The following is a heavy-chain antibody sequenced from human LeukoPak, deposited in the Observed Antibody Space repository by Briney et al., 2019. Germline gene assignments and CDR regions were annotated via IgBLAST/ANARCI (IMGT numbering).Heavy chain of an antibody. D-gene: IGHD3-3*01. CDR3: ARDQYDTWSRRGNFDS. Sequence: GGSLRLSCVASGFTFGKYWTSWVRQAPGKGLEWVANIKLDGSEKNYVDSVKGRFTISRDNTKNSLYLQMNSLRAEDTAVFYCARDQYDTWSRRGNFDSWGQGTLVTVSS. CDR2: IKLDGSEK. J-gene: IGHJ4*02. CDR1: GFTFGKYW. V-gene: IGHV3-7*03.